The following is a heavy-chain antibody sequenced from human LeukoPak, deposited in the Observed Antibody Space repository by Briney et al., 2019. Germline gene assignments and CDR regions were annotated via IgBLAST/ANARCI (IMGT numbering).Heavy chain of an antibody. CDR3: ARGLAPKDNIDY. Sequence: PGGSLRLSCAASGFTFSTFAMIWVRQPPGKGLEWVSSIFPSGGEIHYADSVRGRFTIYRDNSKSILSLQMNSLRAEDTAVYYCARGLAPKDNIDYWGQGTLVTVSS. CDR2: IFPSGGEI. V-gene: IGHV3-23*01. D-gene: IGHD2-21*01. J-gene: IGHJ4*02. CDR1: GFTFSTFA.